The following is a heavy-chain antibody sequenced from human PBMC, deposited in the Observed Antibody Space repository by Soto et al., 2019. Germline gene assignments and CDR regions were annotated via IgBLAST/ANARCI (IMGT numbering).Heavy chain of an antibody. Sequence: GGSLRLSCAASGFTFSSYDMHWVRQATGKGLEWVSAIGTAGDTYYPGSVKGRFTISRENAKNSLYLQMNSLRAEDTAVYYCARALGYSSGWYPWGQGTLVTVSS. CDR3: ARALGYSSGWYP. D-gene: IGHD6-19*01. J-gene: IGHJ4*02. V-gene: IGHV3-13*01. CDR1: GFTFSSYD. CDR2: IGTAGDT.